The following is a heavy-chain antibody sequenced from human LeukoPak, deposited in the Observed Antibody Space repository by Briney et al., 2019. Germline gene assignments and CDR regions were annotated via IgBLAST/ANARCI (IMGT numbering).Heavy chain of an antibody. Sequence: GGSLRRSCAASGFTFSSYAMSWVRQAPGKGLEWVSAISGSGGSTYYADSVKGRFTISRDNSKNTLYLQMNSLRAEDTAVYYCQSIAAKSPNGYWGQGTLVTVSS. CDR3: QSIAAKSPNGY. CDR1: GFTFSSYA. CDR2: ISGSGGST. J-gene: IGHJ4*02. V-gene: IGHV3-23*01. D-gene: IGHD6-6*01.